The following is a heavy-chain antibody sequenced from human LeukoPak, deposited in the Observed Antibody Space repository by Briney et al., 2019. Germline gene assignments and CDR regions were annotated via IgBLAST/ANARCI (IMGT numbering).Heavy chain of an antibody. CDR2: IYPGDSDT. J-gene: IGHJ3*02. V-gene: IGHV5-51*01. CDR1: GYSFTSYW. Sequence: GESLKISCKGSGYSFTSYWNAWVRPMPGKGLEWMGIIYPGDSDTRYSPSFQGQVTISADKSISTAYLQWSSLKASDTAMYYCARSPLLAGDAFDIWGQGTMVTVSS. CDR3: ARSPLLAGDAFDI.